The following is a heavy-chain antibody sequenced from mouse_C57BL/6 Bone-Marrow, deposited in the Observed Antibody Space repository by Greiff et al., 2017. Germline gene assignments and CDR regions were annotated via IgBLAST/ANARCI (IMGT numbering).Heavy chain of an antibody. J-gene: IGHJ4*01. V-gene: IGHV5-9-1*02. D-gene: IGHD2-4*01. CDR2: ISSGGDYI. Sequence: VQLVESGEGLVKPGGSLKLSCAASGFTFSSYAMSWVRQTPEKRLEWVAYISSGGDYIYYADTVKGRFTISRDNAKNTLYLQMSSLKSEDTAMYYCTSPGWDYEDAMDYWGQGTSVTVSS. CDR1: GFTFSSYA. CDR3: TSPGWDYEDAMDY.